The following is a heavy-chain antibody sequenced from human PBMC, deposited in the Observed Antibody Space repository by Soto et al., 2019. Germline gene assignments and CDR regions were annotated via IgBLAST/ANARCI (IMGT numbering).Heavy chain of an antibody. CDR3: ARDNGRPGLKLYNWNYGQYHWFDP. Sequence: SETLSLTCTVSGASITTNTYYWDWIRQPPGKGLEWIGSINHSGSTNYNPSLRGRVTISVDTSKNQFSLELGSMRFDDAAVYYCARDNGRPGLKLYNWNYGQYHWFDPWGQGTLVTVSS. J-gene: IGHJ5*02. V-gene: IGHV4-39*02. D-gene: IGHD1-7*01. CDR1: GASITTNTYY. CDR2: INHSGST.